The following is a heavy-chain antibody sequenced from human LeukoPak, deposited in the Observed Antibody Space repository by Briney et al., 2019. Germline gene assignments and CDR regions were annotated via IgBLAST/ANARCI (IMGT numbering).Heavy chain of an antibody. V-gene: IGHV1-18*01. CDR3: AVGGLRYYFDY. CDR1: GYTFTSDG. J-gene: IGHJ4*02. CDR2: ISAYNGNT. D-gene: IGHD4-17*01. Sequence: ASVKVSCKASGYTFTSDGISWVRQAPGQGLEWMGWISAYNGNTNYAKKFQGRVTLTTDTSTSTVYMELSSLRSEDTAVYYCAVGGLRYYFDYWGQGTLVTVSS.